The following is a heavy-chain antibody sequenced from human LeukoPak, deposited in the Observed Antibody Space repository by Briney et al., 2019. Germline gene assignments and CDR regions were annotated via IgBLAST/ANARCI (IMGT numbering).Heavy chain of an antibody. J-gene: IGHJ4*02. CDR2: ISYDGSNK. D-gene: IGHD3-22*01. Sequence: GRSLRLSCAASGFTFSSYGMHWVRQAPGKGLEWVAVISYDGSNKYYADSVKGRFTISRDNSKNTLYLQMNSLRAEDTAVYYCAKDLYYYDSSGYLLWGQGTLVTVSS. V-gene: IGHV3-30*18. CDR1: GFTFSSYG. CDR3: AKDLYYYDSSGYLL.